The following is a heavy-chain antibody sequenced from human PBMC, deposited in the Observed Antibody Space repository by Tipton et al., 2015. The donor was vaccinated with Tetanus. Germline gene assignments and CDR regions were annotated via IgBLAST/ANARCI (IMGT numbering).Heavy chain of an antibody. V-gene: IGHV4-31*03. Sequence: TLSLTCTVSGDSFSGGGYWTWIRQHPGKGLEWIGYIYYSGHTHYNPSFRGRVDISLDTSQNQVSLNLRSVTAADTAVYYCAKDRLCGGECYSLWGRGTLVTVSS. CDR2: IYYSGHT. J-gene: IGHJ4*02. CDR3: AKDRLCGGECYSL. D-gene: IGHD2-21*01. CDR1: GDSFSGGGY.